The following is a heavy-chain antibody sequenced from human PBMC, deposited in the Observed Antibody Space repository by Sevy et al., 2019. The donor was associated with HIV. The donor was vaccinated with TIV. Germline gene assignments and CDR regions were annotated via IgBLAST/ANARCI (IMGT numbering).Heavy chain of an antibody. CDR1: GFFFSHYS. CDR3: ARDRGVGTSSYGMDV. CDR2: ISTSSTYI. V-gene: IGHV3-21*01. Sequence: GGSLRLSCTASGFFFSHYSMNWVRQAPGKGLEWVSSISTSSTYIYYADSVKGRFTISRDNAKNLLYLQMNSLRAEDTAVYQCARDRGVGTSSYGMDVWGQWTTVTVSS. D-gene: IGHD1-26*01. J-gene: IGHJ6*02.